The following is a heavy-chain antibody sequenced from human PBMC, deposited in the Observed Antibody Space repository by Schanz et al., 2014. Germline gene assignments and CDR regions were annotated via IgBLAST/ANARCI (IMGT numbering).Heavy chain of an antibody. J-gene: IGHJ6*02. CDR2: ISSSGSYI. D-gene: IGHD3-10*01. CDR3: ARDVDDRRGYGSGYCLGDCMDV. V-gene: IGHV3-21*04. Sequence: VQLVESGGGVVQPGGSLGLSCVVSGFTVSSDHMSWVRQAPGKGLEWVSSISSSGSYIHYADSVKGRFTISRDNAKNSLYLQMNSLRAEDTAVYYCARDVDDRRGYGSGYCLGDCMDVWGQGTTVAVSS. CDR1: GFTVSSDH.